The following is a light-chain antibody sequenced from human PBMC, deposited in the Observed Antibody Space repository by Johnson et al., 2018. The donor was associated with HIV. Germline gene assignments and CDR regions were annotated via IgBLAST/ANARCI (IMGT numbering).Light chain of an antibody. Sequence: QSVLTQPPSVSAAPGQKVTISCSGSSSNIGNNYVSWYQQLPGTAPKLLIYDNNKRPSGIPARFSGSKSGTSATLVITGLKPGDEADYYCGTWDSGLSASWVFGTGTKVTVL. J-gene: IGLJ1*01. CDR1: SSNIGNNY. CDR3: GTWDSGLSASWV. CDR2: DNN. V-gene: IGLV1-51*01.